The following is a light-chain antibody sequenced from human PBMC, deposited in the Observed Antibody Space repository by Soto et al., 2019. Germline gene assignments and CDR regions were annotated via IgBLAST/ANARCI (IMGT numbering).Light chain of an antibody. CDR1: QSVSSTY. V-gene: IGKV3-20*01. J-gene: IGKJ4*01. CDR3: QQYESSPTT. Sequence: IVWTQSPGTMSLSPGERATLSCRARQSVSSTYLAWYQQKPGQAPRLLSYGASSRATGIPDRFSGSGSGTDFTLTISRLEPEDFAVYYCQQYESSPTTFGGGTKVEIK. CDR2: GAS.